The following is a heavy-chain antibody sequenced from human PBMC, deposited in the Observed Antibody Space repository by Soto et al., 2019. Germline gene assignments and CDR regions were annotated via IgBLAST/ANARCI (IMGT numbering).Heavy chain of an antibody. Sequence: QVQLVQAGAGVKKPGSSVKVSCKTSGGTFSSYAITWVRQAPGQGLEWMGVIIPIFDTANYAQKVQGIVTITAGKSKSTAYMDLRSLRSGDTAVYYCAPDAVCGVVNSFLDYWGRGTLVTVSS. CDR2: IIPIFDTA. CDR3: APDAVCGVVNSFLDY. V-gene: IGHV1-69*06. CDR1: GGTFSSYA. J-gene: IGHJ4*02. D-gene: IGHD3-3*01.